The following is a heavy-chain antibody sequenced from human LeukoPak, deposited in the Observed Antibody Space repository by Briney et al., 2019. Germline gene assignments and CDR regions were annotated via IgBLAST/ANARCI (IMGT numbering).Heavy chain of an antibody. D-gene: IGHD3-10*01. CDR1: GYTFTSYD. CDR2: MNPNSGNT. J-gene: IGHJ5*02. CDR3: ARSELLWFGELWDWFDP. V-gene: IGHV1-8*01. Sequence: ASVKVSCKASGYTFTSYDINWVRQATGQGLEWMGWMNPNSGNTGYAQKFQGRVTMTRNTSISTAYMELSSLRSEDTAVYYCARSELLWFGELWDWFDPWGQGTLVTVSS.